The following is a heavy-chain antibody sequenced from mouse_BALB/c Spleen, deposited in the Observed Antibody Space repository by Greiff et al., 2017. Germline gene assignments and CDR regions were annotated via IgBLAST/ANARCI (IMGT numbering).Heavy chain of an antibody. J-gene: IGHJ4*01. CDR1: GYTFTNYW. D-gene: IGHD1-1*01. V-gene: IGHV1-63*02. Sequence: QVQLQQSGAELVRPGTSVKISCKASGYTFTNYWLGWVKQRPGHGLEWIGDIYPGGGYTNYNEKFKGKATLTADTFSSTAYMQLSSLTSEDSAVYFCARSSGRDYAMDYWGQGTSVTVSS. CDR2: IYPGGGYT. CDR3: ARSSGRDYAMDY.